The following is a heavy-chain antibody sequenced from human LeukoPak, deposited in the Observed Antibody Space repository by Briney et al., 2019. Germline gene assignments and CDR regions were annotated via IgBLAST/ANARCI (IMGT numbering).Heavy chain of an antibody. V-gene: IGHV4-39*07. J-gene: IGHJ6*03. CDR2: IYYSGTT. D-gene: IGHD4-17*01. CDR3: ARTTTATTVRYYYYYMDV. Sequence: SETLSLTCTVSGGSISSSSYYWGWIRQPPGKGLEWIGSIYYSGTTYYNPSLKRRVTISVDTSKNQFSLKLSPVTAADTAVYYCARTTTATTVRYYYYYMDVWGKGTTVTVSS. CDR1: GGSISSSSYY.